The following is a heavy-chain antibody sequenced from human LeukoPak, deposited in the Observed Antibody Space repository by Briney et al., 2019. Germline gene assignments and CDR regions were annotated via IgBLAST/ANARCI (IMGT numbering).Heavy chain of an antibody. V-gene: IGHV5-51*01. CDR1: GYIFTSYW. J-gene: IGHJ3*02. D-gene: IGHD4-17*01. CDR2: IFPADSDT. Sequence: GASLQISCKGSGYIFTSYWIGWVRQLPGKGLEWMGIIFPADSDTRYSPSYQGQVTISADKSISTAYLQWSSLKASDTAMYYCATHYGVLHAFDILGQGTMVTVSS. CDR3: ATHYGVLHAFDI.